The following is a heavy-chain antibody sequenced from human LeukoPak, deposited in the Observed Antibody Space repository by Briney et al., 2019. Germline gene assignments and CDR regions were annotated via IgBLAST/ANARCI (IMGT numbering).Heavy chain of an antibody. CDR3: ARAGYSSGWYYFDY. CDR2: IYYSGST. CDR1: GGSISSSSYY. J-gene: IGHJ4*02. Sequence: SETLSLTCTVSGGSISSSSYYWGWIRQPPGKGLEWIGSIYYSGSTYYNPSLKSRVTISVDTSKNQFSLKLSSVTAADTAVYYCARAGYSSGWYYFDYWGQGTLVTVSS. V-gene: IGHV4-39*07. D-gene: IGHD6-19*01.